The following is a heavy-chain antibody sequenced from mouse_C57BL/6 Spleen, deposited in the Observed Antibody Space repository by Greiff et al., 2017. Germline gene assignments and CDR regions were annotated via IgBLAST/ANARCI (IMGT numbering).Heavy chain of an antibody. J-gene: IGHJ2*01. CDR1: GYSITSGYY. CDR3: ARGWDGTFDY. V-gene: IGHV3-6*01. Sequence: EVQLQESGPGLVKPSQSLSLTCSVTGYSITSGYYWNWIRQFPGNKLEWMGYISYDGSNNYNPSLKNRISITRDTSKNQFFLKLNSVTTEDTATYYCARGWDGTFDYWGQGTTLTVSS. D-gene: IGHD4-1*01. CDR2: ISYDGSN.